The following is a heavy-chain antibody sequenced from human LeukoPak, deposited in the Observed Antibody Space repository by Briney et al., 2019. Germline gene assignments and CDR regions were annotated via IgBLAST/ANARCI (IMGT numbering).Heavy chain of an antibody. J-gene: IGHJ6*02. CDR1: GFTFSSYW. CDR3: ARGRTSRYYYYGMDV. D-gene: IGHD2-2*01. V-gene: IGHV3-74*01. CDR2: ISGDGIST. Sequence: PGGSLRLSCAAPGFTFSSYWMHWVRQAPGKGLVWVSRISGDGISTSYADSVKGRFTISRGDAKNSLYLQMNSLRAEDTAVYYCARGRTSRYYYYGMDVWGQGTTVTVSS.